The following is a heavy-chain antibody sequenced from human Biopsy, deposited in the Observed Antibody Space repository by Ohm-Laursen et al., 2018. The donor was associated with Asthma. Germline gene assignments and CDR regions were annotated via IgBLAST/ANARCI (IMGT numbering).Heavy chain of an antibody. CDR3: ARGPELDV. CDR2: TNERGVT. Sequence: GTLSLTCDVYPGSFSGFFWTCIRQSPGKGLEWIGETNERGVTNNNPSLKSRVIISIDTYWNRVSLKLTSVTAADTAVYYCARGPELDVWGQGATVTVSS. J-gene: IGHJ6*02. CDR1: PGSFSGFF. V-gene: IGHV4-34*01.